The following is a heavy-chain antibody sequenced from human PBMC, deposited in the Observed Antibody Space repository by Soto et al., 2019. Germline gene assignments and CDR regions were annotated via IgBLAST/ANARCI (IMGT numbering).Heavy chain of an antibody. D-gene: IGHD2-8*01. CDR3: AKVRGGVCYS. V-gene: IGHV3-30*18. CDR1: GFTFSSYG. Sequence: QVQLVESGGGVVQPGRSLRLSCAASGFTFSSYGMHWVRQAPGKGLEWVAVISYDGSNKYYADSVKGRFTISRDNSKNTLYLQMNRLRAEDTAVYYCAKVRGGVCYSWGQGTLVTVSS. J-gene: IGHJ4*02. CDR2: ISYDGSNK.